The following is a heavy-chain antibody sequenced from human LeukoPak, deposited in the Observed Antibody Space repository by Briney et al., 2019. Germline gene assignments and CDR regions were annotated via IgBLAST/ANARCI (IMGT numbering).Heavy chain of an antibody. CDR1: GGSISSYY. CDR3: ARRNYDFWSGPPTVWFDP. D-gene: IGHD3-3*01. J-gene: IGHJ5*02. Sequence: PSETLSLTCTVSGGSISSYYWSWIRQPAGKGLEWIGRIYTSGSTNYDPSLKSRVTMSVDTSKNQFSLKLSSVTAADTAVYYCARRNYDFWSGPPTVWFDPWGQGTLVTVSS. CDR2: IYTSGST. V-gene: IGHV4-4*07.